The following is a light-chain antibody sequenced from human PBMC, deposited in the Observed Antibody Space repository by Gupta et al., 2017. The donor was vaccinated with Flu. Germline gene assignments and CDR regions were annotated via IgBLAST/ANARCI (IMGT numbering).Light chain of an antibody. V-gene: IGKV3-11*01. CDR2: DAS. CDR3: QQRSNSYS. CDR1: QSVSSY. J-gene: IGKJ2*03. Sequence: IVLTQSPATLSLSPGERATRSCRASQSVSSYLAWYQQKPGQAPRLIIYDASNRATGIAGRFSGRGSGTDFTLTISSREAEDFAVYYWQQRSNSYSFGQWTKLEIK.